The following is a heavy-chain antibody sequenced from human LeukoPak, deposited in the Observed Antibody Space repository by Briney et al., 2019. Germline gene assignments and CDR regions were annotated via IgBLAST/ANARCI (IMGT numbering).Heavy chain of an antibody. V-gene: IGHV1-18*01. CDR3: ARVRGLLRFLDSRYGMDV. Sequence: ASVKVSCKASGYTFTSYGISWVRQAPGQGLEWMGWISAYNGNTNYAQKLQGRVTMTTDTPTSTAYMELRSLRSDDTAVYYCARVRGLLRFLDSRYGMDVWGQGTTVTVSS. J-gene: IGHJ6*02. D-gene: IGHD3-3*01. CDR1: GYTFTSYG. CDR2: ISAYNGNT.